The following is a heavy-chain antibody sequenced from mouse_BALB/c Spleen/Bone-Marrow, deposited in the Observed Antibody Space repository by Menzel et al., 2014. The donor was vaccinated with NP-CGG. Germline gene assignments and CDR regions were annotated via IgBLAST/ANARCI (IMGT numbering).Heavy chain of an antibody. CDR3: ARNYGSSLDY. CDR1: GFNIEDSY. V-gene: IGHV14-3*02. Sequence: DVKLQESGAEIVKPGASVKSSCTTSGFNIEDSYIYWMKQRPEQGLEWIGRIDPANGNTKYDPKFQGKATITVVTSSATAYLQLSSLTSEDTAVYYCARNYGSSLDYWGQGTTLTVSS. J-gene: IGHJ2*01. CDR2: IDPANGNT. D-gene: IGHD1-1*01.